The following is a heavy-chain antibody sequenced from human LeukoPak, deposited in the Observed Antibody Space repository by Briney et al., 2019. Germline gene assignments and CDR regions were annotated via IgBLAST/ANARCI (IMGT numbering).Heavy chain of an antibody. CDR2: IYHSGST. CDR3: ARVRYYYGQSTYFDY. CDR1: GGSISSGGYS. Sequence: SQTLSLTCAVSGGSISSGGYSWSWIRQPPGKGLEWIVYIYHSGSTYYNPSLKSRVTISVDRSKNQFSLKLSSVTAADTAVYYCARVRYYYGQSTYFDYWGQGTLVTVSS. V-gene: IGHV4-30-2*01. D-gene: IGHD3-10*01. J-gene: IGHJ4*02.